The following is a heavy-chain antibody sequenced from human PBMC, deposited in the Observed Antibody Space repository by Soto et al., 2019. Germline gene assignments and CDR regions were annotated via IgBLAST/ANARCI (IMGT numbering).Heavy chain of an antibody. CDR3: VKDHLMNTVTTGGY. D-gene: IGHD4-17*01. Sequence: QVQLVESGGGVVQPGRSLRLSCAASGFSLSNYGMHWVRQAPGKGLEWVAVISYHGRDEYYADSVKGRFTISRDTSKTPLYLQMNTLRPEDTAVYYCVKDHLMNTVTTGGYWGQGTLVTVSS. CDR2: ISYHGRDE. CDR1: GFSLSNYG. V-gene: IGHV3-30*18. J-gene: IGHJ4*02.